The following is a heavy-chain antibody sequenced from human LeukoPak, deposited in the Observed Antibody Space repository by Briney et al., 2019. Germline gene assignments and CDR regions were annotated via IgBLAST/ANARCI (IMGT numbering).Heavy chain of an antibody. CDR1: GDSISSSTYY. Sequence: SSETLSLTCTVSGDSISSSTYYGGWIRQPPGKGLEWVSSISDSHSYMYYADSVKGRFTISRDNANNSLFLQMNNLRAGDTAVYYCARDYSRPRDAFDIWGQGTMVTVSS. V-gene: IGHV3-21*01. D-gene: IGHD2-15*01. CDR3: ARDYSRPRDAFDI. CDR2: ISDSHSYM. J-gene: IGHJ3*02.